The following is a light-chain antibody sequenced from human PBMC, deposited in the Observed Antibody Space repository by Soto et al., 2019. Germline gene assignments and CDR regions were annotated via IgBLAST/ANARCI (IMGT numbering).Light chain of an antibody. Sequence: EIVMTQSPATLSVSPGERATLSCRASQSVSSNLAWYQQKPGQAPRLLIYGASTRATGIPARFSGSGSGTEFTLTISSLQSEDFAAYYCQQYGSSPQYSFGQGTKVDIK. CDR3: QQYGSSPQYS. CDR1: QSVSSN. J-gene: IGKJ2*03. CDR2: GAS. V-gene: IGKV3-15*01.